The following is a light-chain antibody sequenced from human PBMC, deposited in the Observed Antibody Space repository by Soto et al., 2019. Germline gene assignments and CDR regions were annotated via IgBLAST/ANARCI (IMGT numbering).Light chain of an antibody. V-gene: IGKV1-5*01. Sequence: DIQMTQSPSTLSASVGDRVTVTCRASQTMNSWLAWYQQKPGQAPNLLIYDASTLESGVPSRFSGSGSGTEFALTISSLQPDDSATYYCQQFNSYPWTFGQGTKV. CDR2: DAS. CDR3: QQFNSYPWT. J-gene: IGKJ1*01. CDR1: QTMNSW.